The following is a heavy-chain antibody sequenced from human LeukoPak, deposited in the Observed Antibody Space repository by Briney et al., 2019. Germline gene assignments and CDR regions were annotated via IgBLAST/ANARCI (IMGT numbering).Heavy chain of an antibody. CDR3: ARDIRGDLYYFDY. V-gene: IGHV3-30-3*01. CDR1: GFTFSSYA. D-gene: IGHD4-17*01. J-gene: IGHJ4*02. Sequence: GRSLRLSCAASGFTFSSYAMHWVRQAPGKGLEWVAVISYDGSSKYYADSVKGRFTTSRDNSKNTLYLQMNSLRAEDTAVYYCARDIRGDLYYFDYWGQGTLVTVSS. CDR2: ISYDGSSK.